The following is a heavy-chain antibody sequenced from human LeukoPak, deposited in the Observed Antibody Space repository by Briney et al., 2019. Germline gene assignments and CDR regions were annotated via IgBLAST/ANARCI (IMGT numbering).Heavy chain of an antibody. CDR3: AREEANWGCLDY. Sequence: SQTLSLTCTVSGGSISSGGYYWSWIRQPAGKGLEWIGRIYTSGSTNYNPSLKSRVTISVDTSKNQFSLKLSSVTAADTAVYYCAREEANWGCLDYWGQGTLVTVSS. V-gene: IGHV4-61*02. J-gene: IGHJ4*02. CDR2: IYTSGST. D-gene: IGHD7-27*01. CDR1: GGSISSGGYY.